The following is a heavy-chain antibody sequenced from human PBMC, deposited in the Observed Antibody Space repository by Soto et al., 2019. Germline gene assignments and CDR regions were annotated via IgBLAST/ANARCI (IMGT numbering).Heavy chain of an antibody. CDR2: IVVGSGNT. CDR1: GFTFTSSA. Sequence: SVKVSCKASGFTFTSSAVQWVRQARGQRLEWIGWIVVGSGNTNYAQKFQERVTITRDMSTSTAYMELSSRRSEDTAVYYCAAAYYDILTGYPWVPDAFDIWGQGTMVTVSS. J-gene: IGHJ3*02. D-gene: IGHD3-9*01. V-gene: IGHV1-58*01. CDR3: AAAYYDILTGYPWVPDAFDI.